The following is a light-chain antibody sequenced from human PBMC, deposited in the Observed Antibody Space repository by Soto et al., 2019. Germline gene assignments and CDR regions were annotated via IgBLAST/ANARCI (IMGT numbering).Light chain of an antibody. CDR1: QSVSSN. J-gene: IGKJ2*01. CDR2: GAS. CDR3: QQYNNWPFT. Sequence: EIVMTQSPATLSVSPGERATLSCRASQSVSSNLAWYQQKPGQAPRLLIFGASTRVTGLPARFSGSGSGTEFTLTISSLQSEGFAVYYCQQYNNWPFTFGQGTKLVIK. V-gene: IGKV3-15*01.